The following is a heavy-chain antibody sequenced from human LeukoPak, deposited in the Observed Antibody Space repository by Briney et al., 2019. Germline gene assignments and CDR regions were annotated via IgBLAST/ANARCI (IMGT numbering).Heavy chain of an antibody. CDR2: INPSGGST. D-gene: IGHD3-3*01. J-gene: IGHJ6*02. Sequence: ASVKVSCKASGYTFTIYYMHWVRQAPGQGLEWMGIINPSGGSTSYAQKFQGRVTMTRDTSTSTVYMELSSLRSEDTAVYYCARDLRFLEWPYYYYGMDVWGQGTTVTVSS. CDR3: ARDLRFLEWPYYYYGMDV. V-gene: IGHV1-46*01. CDR1: GYTFTIYY.